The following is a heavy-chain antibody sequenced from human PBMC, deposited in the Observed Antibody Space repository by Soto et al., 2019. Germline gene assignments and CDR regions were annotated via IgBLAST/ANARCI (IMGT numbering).Heavy chain of an antibody. V-gene: IGHV4-59*01. J-gene: IGHJ4*02. Sequence: SETLSLTCVVSGGSLSSYYWSWIRQPPGKGLEWIGYIYYSGSTNYNPSLKSRVTISVDTSKNQFSLKLSSVTAADTAVYYCARTWGSMNAYWARGSLVTVSS. CDR3: ARTWGSMNAY. D-gene: IGHD3-16*01. CDR1: GGSLSSYY. CDR2: IYYSGST.